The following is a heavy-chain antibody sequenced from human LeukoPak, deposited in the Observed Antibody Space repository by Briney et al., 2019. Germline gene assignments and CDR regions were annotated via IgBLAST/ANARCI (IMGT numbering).Heavy chain of an antibody. J-gene: IGHJ6*02. CDR3: ARDSPVEMATIYGYYYYGMDV. D-gene: IGHD5-24*01. CDR2: ISAYNGNT. Sequence: GASVKVSCKASGYTFTSYGISWVRQAPGQGLEWMGWISAYNGNTNYAQKLQGRVTMTTDTSTSTAYMELRSLRSDDTAVYYCARDSPVEMATIYGYYYYGMDVWGQGTTVTVSS. V-gene: IGHV1-18*01. CDR1: GYTFTSYG.